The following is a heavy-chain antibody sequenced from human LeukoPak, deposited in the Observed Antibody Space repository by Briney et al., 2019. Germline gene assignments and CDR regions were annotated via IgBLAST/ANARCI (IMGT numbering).Heavy chain of an antibody. CDR1: GFTFSSYA. CDR2: ISESGGST. V-gene: IGHV3-23*01. D-gene: IGHD3-10*01. J-gene: IGHJ5*02. CDR3: AKDIRGSGNYGWFDP. Sequence: GGSLRLSCVASGFTFSSYAMSWARQAPEKGLEWVSAISESGGSTYYVDSVRGRFTISRDNSKNTLYLQMNSLRAEDTAVYYCAKDIRGSGNYGWFDPWGQGTLVTVSS.